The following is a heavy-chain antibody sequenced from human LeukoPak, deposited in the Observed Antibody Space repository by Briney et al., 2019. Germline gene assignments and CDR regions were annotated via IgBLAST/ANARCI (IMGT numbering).Heavy chain of an antibody. V-gene: IGHV3-21*01. CDR2: ISSSSSYI. CDR3: AREVEQLTSNWFDP. CDR1: GFTFSSYS. J-gene: IGHJ5*02. Sequence: GGSLRLSCAASGFTFSSYSMNWVRQAPGKGLEWVSSISSSSSYIYYADSVKGRFTIPRDNAKNSLYLQMNSLRAEDTAVYYCAREVEQLTSNWFDPWGQGTLVTVSS. D-gene: IGHD1-14*01.